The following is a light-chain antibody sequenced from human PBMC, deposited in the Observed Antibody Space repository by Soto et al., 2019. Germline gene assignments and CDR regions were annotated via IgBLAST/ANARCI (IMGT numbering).Light chain of an antibody. CDR1: TSDVGSYNR. CDR3: SLYTTNSLI. CDR2: EVS. J-gene: IGLJ2*01. V-gene: IGLV2-18*01. Sequence: QSALTQPPSVSGSPGQSVTISFTGTTSDVGSYNRVSWYQQPPGTAPKLMIYEVSNRPSGVPDRFSGSKSGNTASLTISGLQAEDEADYYCSLYTTNSLIFGGGTKVTVL.